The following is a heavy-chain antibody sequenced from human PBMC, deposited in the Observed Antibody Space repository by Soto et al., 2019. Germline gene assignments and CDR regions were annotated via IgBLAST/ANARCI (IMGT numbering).Heavy chain of an antibody. CDR2: ITPSGGRT. V-gene: IGHV1-46*01. CDR3: ARASGSGKSYYLDY. CDR1: GYTFTSYY. D-gene: IGHD3-10*01. Sequence: QGQLVQSGAEVKKPGASVKVSCKASGYTFTSYYMHWLRQAPGQGLEWMGIITPSGGRTSYAEKFQGRVTMTRDTSTSPVYMELSSLRSEDTAVYYCARASGSGKSYYLDYGGQGTLVTVSS. J-gene: IGHJ4*02.